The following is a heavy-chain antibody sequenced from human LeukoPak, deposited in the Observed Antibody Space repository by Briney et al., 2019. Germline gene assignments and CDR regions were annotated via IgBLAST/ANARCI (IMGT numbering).Heavy chain of an antibody. CDR1: GGTFSSYA. D-gene: IGHD3-9*01. Sequence: SVKVSCKASGGTFSSYAISWVRQAPGQGLEWMGGIIPIFGTASYAQKFQGRVTITTDESTSTAYMELSSLRSEDTAVYYCASARRDYDILTGYGHNWFDPWGQGTLVTVSS. CDR2: IIPIFGTA. J-gene: IGHJ5*02. V-gene: IGHV1-69*05. CDR3: ASARRDYDILTGYGHNWFDP.